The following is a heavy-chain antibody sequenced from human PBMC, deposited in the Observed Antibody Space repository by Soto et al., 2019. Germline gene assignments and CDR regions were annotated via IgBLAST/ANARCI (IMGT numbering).Heavy chain of an antibody. J-gene: IGHJ6*02. D-gene: IGHD2-2*01. CDR2: IIPIFGTA. CDR3: SRHVPAAGYYYGMDV. V-gene: IGHV1-69*12. Sequence: QVQLVQSGAEVKKPGSSVKVSCKASGGTFSSYAISWVRQAPGQGLEWMGGIIPIFGTANYAQKFKGRVTITADESTSTASMELRSLRPEDTAVYYCSRHVPAAGYYYGMDVWGQGTTVTVSS. CDR1: GGTFSSYA.